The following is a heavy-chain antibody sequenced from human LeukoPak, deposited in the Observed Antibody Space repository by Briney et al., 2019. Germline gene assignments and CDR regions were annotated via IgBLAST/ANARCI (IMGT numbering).Heavy chain of an antibody. Sequence: GGSLRLSCAASGFTFSSYGMHWVRQAPGKGLEWVAVIWYDGSNKYYADSVKGRFTISRDNSKNTLYLQMNSLRAEDTAVCYCARGRGSGSSTFDYWGQGTLVTVSS. J-gene: IGHJ4*02. D-gene: IGHD3-10*01. CDR2: IWYDGSNK. CDR3: ARGRGSGSSTFDY. V-gene: IGHV3-33*01. CDR1: GFTFSSYG.